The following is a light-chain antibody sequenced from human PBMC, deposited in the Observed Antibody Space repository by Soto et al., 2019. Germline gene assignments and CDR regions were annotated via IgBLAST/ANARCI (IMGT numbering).Light chain of an antibody. CDR1: ALPKQY. CDR3: QSADSSGTTGV. V-gene: IGLV3-25*03. CDR2: KDS. Sequence: SYELTQPPSVSVSPGQTARITCSGDALPKQYAYWYQQKPGQAPVLVIYKDSERPSGIPERFSGSSSGTTVTLTISGVQAEDEADYYCQSADSSGTTGVFGTGTKLTVL. J-gene: IGLJ1*01.